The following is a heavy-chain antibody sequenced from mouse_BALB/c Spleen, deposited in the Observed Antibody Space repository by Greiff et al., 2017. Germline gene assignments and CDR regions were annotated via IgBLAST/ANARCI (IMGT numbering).Heavy chain of an antibody. J-gene: IGHJ4*01. D-gene: IGHD2-1*01. CDR2: INPGSGGT. CDR3: ARNDGNYDYAMDY. CDR1: GYAFTNYL. Sequence: VQLQQSGAELVRPGTSVKVSCKASGYAFTNYLIEWVKQRPGQGLEWIGVINPGSGGTNYNEKFKGKATLTADKSSSTADMQLSSLTSDDSAVYFCARNDGNYDYAMDYWGQGTSVTVSS. V-gene: IGHV1-54*01.